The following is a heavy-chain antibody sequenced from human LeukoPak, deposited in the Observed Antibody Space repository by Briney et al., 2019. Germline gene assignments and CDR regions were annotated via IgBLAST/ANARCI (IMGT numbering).Heavy chain of an antibody. Sequence: SETLSLTCTVSNGSISGSSYYWGWVRQPPGKGPEWIGSIYYSGSTYYNPSLKSRVTISVDTSKNQFSLKLTSVTAADTAVYYCARDDYYGSGSLNLDYWGQGTLVTVSS. D-gene: IGHD3-10*01. CDR1: NGSISGSSYY. V-gene: IGHV4-39*07. CDR2: IYYSGST. CDR3: ARDDYYGSGSLNLDY. J-gene: IGHJ4*02.